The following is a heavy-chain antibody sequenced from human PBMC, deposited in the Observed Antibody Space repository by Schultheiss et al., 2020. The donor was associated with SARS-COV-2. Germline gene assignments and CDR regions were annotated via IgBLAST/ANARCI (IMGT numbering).Heavy chain of an antibody. CDR3: AREGDYDILTGYPDY. D-gene: IGHD3-9*01. V-gene: IGHV4-59*12. J-gene: IGHJ4*02. CDR2: IYYSGST. Sequence: SETLSLTCTVSGGSISSYYWSWIRQPPGKGLEWIGYIYYSGSTNYNPSLKSRVTISVDTSKNQFSLKLSSVTAADTAVYYCAREGDYDILTGYPDYWGQGTLVTVSS. CDR1: GGSISSYY.